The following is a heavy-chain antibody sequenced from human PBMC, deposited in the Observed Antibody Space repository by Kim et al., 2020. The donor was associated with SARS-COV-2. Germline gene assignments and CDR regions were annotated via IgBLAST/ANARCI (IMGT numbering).Heavy chain of an antibody. CDR3: ARTTATMFDF. D-gene: IGHD5-12*01. Sequence: YNDYAFSVKSRITSNPDTSKNQFSLQLNSVTPEDTALYFCARTTATMFDFWGQGTLVTVSS. CDR2: YN. J-gene: IGHJ4*02. V-gene: IGHV6-1*01.